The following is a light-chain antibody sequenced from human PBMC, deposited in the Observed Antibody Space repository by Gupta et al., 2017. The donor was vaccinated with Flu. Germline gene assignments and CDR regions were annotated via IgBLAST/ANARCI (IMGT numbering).Light chain of an antibody. J-gene: IGKJ4*01. V-gene: IGKV4-1*01. Sequence: DTGNTLSTDSLDVSRGERDTLNCKASQSLLYCVNNNNYLAEYQQKPGQPPKLLIYWASTRESGVPHLFSGSCSGTDFTLTISILQADDVAVYYCQHNFDALSFGGGTKVEIK. CDR1: QSLLYCVNNNNY. CDR2: WAS. CDR3: QHNFDALS.